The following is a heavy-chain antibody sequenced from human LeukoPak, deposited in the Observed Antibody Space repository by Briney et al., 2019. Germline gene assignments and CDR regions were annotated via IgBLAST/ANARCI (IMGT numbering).Heavy chain of an antibody. Sequence: GGSLRLSCAASGFTFSSYWMHWVRQAPGKGLVWVSRINGDGSSTSYADSVKGRFTISRDNAKNTLYLQMNSLRAEDTAVYYCARDDYGDYVDYWGQGTLVTVSS. J-gene: IGHJ4*02. V-gene: IGHV3-74*01. CDR1: GFTFSSYW. D-gene: IGHD4-17*01. CDR3: ARDDYGDYVDY. CDR2: INGDGSST.